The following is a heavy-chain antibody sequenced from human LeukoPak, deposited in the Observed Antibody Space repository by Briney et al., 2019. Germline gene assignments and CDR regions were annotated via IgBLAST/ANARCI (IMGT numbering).Heavy chain of an antibody. D-gene: IGHD4-11*01. CDR1: GFTFDDYA. CDR3: ARGGTVTTFDY. V-gene: IGHV3-20*04. CDR2: VNWNGGST. Sequence: RPGGSLRLSCAASGFTFDDYAMTWVRQPPGKGLEWASTVNWNGGSTSYADSVKGRFTISRDNAKNSLYLQMSSLRADDTAFYYCARGGTVTTFDYWGQGTLVTVSS. J-gene: IGHJ4*02.